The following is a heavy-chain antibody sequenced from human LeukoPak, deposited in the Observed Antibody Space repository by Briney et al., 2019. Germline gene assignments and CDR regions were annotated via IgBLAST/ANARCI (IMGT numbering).Heavy chain of an antibody. J-gene: IGHJ4*02. CDR2: LSAYNGDT. CDR3: ARGKGARDY. CDR1: GYSFTTSG. Sequence: ASVKVSCKASGYSFTTSGITWVRQAPGQGLEWMGWLSAYNGDTIYAQNLQGRVTMTTDTTTSTAYRELRSLRSDDTAFYYCARGKGARDYWGQGTLVTVSS. V-gene: IGHV1-18*01.